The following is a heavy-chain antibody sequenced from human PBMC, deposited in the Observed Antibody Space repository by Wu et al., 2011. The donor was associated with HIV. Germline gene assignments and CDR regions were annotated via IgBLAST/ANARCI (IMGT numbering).Heavy chain of an antibody. Sequence: YTFTGYYMHWVRQAPGQGLEWMGWXNPNSVDTNYAQKFQGRVTMTRDTSISTAYMELSSLRSDDTAVYYCARVEARDFWSGYYDYWGQGTLVTVSS. CDR2: XNPNSVDT. D-gene: IGHD3-3*01. CDR1: YTFTGYY. J-gene: IGHJ4*02. V-gene: IGHV1-2*02. CDR3: ARVEARDFWSGYYDY.